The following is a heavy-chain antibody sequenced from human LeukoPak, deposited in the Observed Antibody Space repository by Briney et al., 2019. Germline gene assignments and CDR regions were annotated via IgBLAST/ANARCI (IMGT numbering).Heavy chain of an antibody. CDR2: TYYRSKWYN. CDR1: GDSVSINSAA. J-gene: IGHJ3*02. CDR3: ARVGSGWWIDAFDI. D-gene: IGHD6-19*01. Sequence: SPTLSLTFAISGDSVSINSAAWNWLRQSPSRGLEWLGSTYYRSKWYNDYAVSVKSLITINPDTSKNQFSLQLNSVTPEDTAVYYCARVGSGWWIDAFDIWGQGTMVTVSS. V-gene: IGHV6-1*01.